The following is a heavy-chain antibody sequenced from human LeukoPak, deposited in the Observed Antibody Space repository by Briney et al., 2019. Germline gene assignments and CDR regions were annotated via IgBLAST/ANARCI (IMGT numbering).Heavy chain of an antibody. CDR1: GGSFSGYY. D-gene: IGHD3-22*01. V-gene: IGHV4-34*01. J-gene: IGHJ3*02. CDR2: INHSGST. CDR3: ARERKYYYDSSGYHVIAFDI. Sequence: SETLSLTCAVYGGSFSGYYWSWIRQPPGKGLEWIGEINHSGSTNYNPSLKSRVTISVDTSKNQFSLKLSSVTAADTAVYYCARERKYYYDSSGYHVIAFDIWGKGTMVTVSS.